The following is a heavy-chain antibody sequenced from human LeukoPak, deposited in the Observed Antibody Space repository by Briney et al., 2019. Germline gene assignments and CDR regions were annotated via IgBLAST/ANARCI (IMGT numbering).Heavy chain of an antibody. CDR3: ARLYDSSGYYYFGAFDI. CDR1: GFTFSSYS. J-gene: IGHJ3*02. CDR2: ISSSSSTI. Sequence: PGGSLRLSCAASGFTFSSYSMNWVRQAPGKGLEWVSYISSSSSTIYYADSVKGRFTISRDNAKDSLFLQMYSLRAEDTAVYYCARLYDSSGYYYFGAFDIWGQGTMVTVSS. V-gene: IGHV3-48*04. D-gene: IGHD3-22*01.